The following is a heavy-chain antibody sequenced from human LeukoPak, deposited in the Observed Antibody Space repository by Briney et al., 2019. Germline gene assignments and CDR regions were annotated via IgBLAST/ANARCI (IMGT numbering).Heavy chain of an antibody. CDR1: GFTFTNYG. D-gene: IGHD6-19*01. Sequence: PGRSLRLSCVAAGFTFTNYGMDWVRQAPGKGLEWVSGVIKRDRRASYAASVKGRFCVSRANSKNTLHLQMNRLRAEATALYYCASGMAMTGDGPFDFWGQATRVTVSS. CDR3: ASGMAMTGDGPFDF. V-gene: IGHV3-23*05. J-gene: IGHJ4*02. CDR2: VIKRDRRA.